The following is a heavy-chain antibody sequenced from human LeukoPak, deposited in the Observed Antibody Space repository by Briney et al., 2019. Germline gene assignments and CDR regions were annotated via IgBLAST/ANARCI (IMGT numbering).Heavy chain of an antibody. CDR1: GFTFSSYG. CDR2: ISYDGSNK. Sequence: GGSLRLSCAASGFTFSSYGMHWVRQAPGKGLEWVAVISYDGSNKYYADSVKGRFTISRDNSKNTLYLQMNSLRAEDTAVYYCAKFKVDTAREGYYGMDVWGQGTTVTVSS. J-gene: IGHJ6*02. D-gene: IGHD5-18*01. CDR3: AKFKVDTAREGYYGMDV. V-gene: IGHV3-30*18.